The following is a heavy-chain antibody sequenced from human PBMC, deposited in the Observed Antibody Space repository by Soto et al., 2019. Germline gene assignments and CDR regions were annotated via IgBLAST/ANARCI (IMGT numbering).Heavy chain of an antibody. CDR2: ISAYNGNT. J-gene: IGHJ4*02. D-gene: IGHD2-15*01. CDR1: GYTFTSYG. CDR3: ARNPRYCSGGSCYLDY. Sequence: ASVKVSCKASGYTFTSYGISWVRQAPGQGLEWMGWISAYNGNTNYAQKLQGRVTMTTDTSTSTAYMELRSLRSDDTAVYYCARNPRYCSGGSCYLDYWGQGTLVTVSS. V-gene: IGHV1-18*01.